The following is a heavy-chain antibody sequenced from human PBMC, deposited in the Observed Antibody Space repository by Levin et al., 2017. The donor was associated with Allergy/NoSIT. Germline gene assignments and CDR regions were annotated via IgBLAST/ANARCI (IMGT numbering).Heavy chain of an antibody. D-gene: IGHD3-3*01. CDR1: GFTFSSYG. CDR2: IWYDGSNI. Sequence: PGGSLRLSCAASGFTFSSYGMHWVRQAPGKGLEWVAVIWYDGSNIYYADSVKGRFTISRDNSKNTLYLQMNSLRAEDTAVYYCARAGGYDFWSGYYSYGMDVWGQGTTVTVSS. V-gene: IGHV3-33*01. J-gene: IGHJ6*02. CDR3: ARAGGYDFWSGYYSYGMDV.